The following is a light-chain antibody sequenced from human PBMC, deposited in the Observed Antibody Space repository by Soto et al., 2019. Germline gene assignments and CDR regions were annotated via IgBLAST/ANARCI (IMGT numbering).Light chain of an antibody. CDR1: SSNIGAGYD. Sequence: QSVLTQPPSVSGAPGQRVTISCTGSSSNIGAGYDVHWYQQLPGTAPKLLIYGNSNRPSGVPDRFSGSKSGTSASLAITGGQAEEEDDYYCRASGSGLSVVVFGGGTQLTVL. J-gene: IGLJ2*01. V-gene: IGLV1-40*01. CDR2: GNS. CDR3: RASGSGLSVVV.